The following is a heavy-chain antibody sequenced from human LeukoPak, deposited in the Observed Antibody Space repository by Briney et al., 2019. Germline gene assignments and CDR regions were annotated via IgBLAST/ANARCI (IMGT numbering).Heavy chain of an antibody. D-gene: IGHD2-15*01. V-gene: IGHV3-7*01. J-gene: IGHJ3*02. CDR2: INQDKSDK. CDR3: ARPPGRAFDI. Sequence: GGSLRLSCVASGFTFSSFWMSWVRQAPGKGLEWVGWINQDKSDKQYVDSVKGRFTISRDNAKNSIYLQMNSLRAEDTAVYYCARPPGRAFDIWGQGTMVTVSS. CDR1: GFTFSSFW.